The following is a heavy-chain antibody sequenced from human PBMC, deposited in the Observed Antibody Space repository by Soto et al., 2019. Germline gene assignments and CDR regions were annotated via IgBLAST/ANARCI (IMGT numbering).Heavy chain of an antibody. V-gene: IGHV3-30-3*01. Sequence: QVQLVESGGGVVQPGRSLRLSCAASGFTFSSYAMHWVRQAPGKGLEWVAVISYDGSNKYYADSVKGRFTISRDKSKNTLYLQMNSLRAEDTAVYYCAREDKGVPAYWGQGTLVTVSS. CDR2: ISYDGSNK. J-gene: IGHJ4*02. D-gene: IGHD2-8*01. CDR3: AREDKGVPAY. CDR1: GFTFSSYA.